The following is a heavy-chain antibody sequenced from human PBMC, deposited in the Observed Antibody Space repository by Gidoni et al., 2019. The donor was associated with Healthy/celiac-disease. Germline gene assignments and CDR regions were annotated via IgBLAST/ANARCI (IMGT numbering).Heavy chain of an antibody. D-gene: IGHD4-17*01. V-gene: IGHV4-31*03. CDR1: GGSISSGGYY. CDR3: ATAGDYPGTFDY. CDR2: LYYSGST. Sequence: QVQLQESGPGLVKPSQTLSLTCTVSGGSISSGGYYWRWIRQHPGKGLEWSGYLYYSGSTYYNPSLKSRVTISVDTSKNQFSLKLSSVTAADTAVYYCATAGDYPGTFDYWGQGTLVTVSS. J-gene: IGHJ4*02.